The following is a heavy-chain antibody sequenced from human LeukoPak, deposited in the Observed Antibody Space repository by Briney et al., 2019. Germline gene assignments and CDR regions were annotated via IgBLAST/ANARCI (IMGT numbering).Heavy chain of an antibody. CDR1: GFTFSRSP. V-gene: IGHV3-64*04. D-gene: IGHD3-16*01. J-gene: IGHJ4*02. CDR2: ISSDGVST. Sequence: PGGSLRLSCSASGFTFSRSPMHWVRQAPGKGLEYVSAISSDGVSTYYGASVKGRFTISRDNSKNTLFLQMNSLRVEDTAVYYCARGPGGYDNWGQGTLVTVSS. CDR3: ARGPGGYDN.